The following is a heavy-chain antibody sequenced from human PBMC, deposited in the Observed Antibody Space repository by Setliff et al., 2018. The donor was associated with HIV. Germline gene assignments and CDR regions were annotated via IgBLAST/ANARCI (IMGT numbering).Heavy chain of an antibody. V-gene: IGHV3-15*01. Sequence: GGSLRLSCAASGFTFSNGWMSWVRQAPGKGLEWVGCIKSKTDGGTTDYAAPVKGRFTISRDDSKNTLYLQMSSLKIEDTAVYYCTTGTRLVDWGQGALVTVSS. D-gene: IGHD2-21*01. J-gene: IGHJ4*02. CDR1: GFTFSNGW. CDR2: IKSKTDGGTT. CDR3: TTGTRLVD.